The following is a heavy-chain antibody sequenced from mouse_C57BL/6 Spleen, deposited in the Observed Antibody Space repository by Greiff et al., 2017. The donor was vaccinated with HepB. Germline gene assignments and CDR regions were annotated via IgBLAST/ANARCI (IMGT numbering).Heavy chain of an antibody. CDR3: ARSGVYYGNYEGAMDY. D-gene: IGHD2-1*01. CDR1: GYTFTSYT. V-gene: IGHV1-4*01. Sequence: QVQLKQSGAELARPGASVKMSCKASGYTFTSYTMHWVKQRPGQGLEWIGYINPSSGYTKYNQKFKDKATLTADKSSSTAYRKLRSLTAEDSAVYYCARSGVYYGNYEGAMDYWGQGTSVTVSS. J-gene: IGHJ4*01. CDR2: INPSSGYT.